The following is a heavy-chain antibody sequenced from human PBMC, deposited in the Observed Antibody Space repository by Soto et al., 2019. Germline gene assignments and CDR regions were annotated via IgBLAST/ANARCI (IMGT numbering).Heavy chain of an antibody. CDR1: GGSISSYY. Sequence: PSETLSLTCTVSGGSISSYYWSWIRQPPGKGLEWIGYIYYSGSTNYNPSLKSRVTISVDTSKNQFSLKLSSVTAADTAVYYCASLARGSSSWYGDYYYGMDVWGQGTTVTVSS. D-gene: IGHD6-13*01. CDR2: IYYSGST. V-gene: IGHV4-59*01. J-gene: IGHJ6*02. CDR3: ASLARGSSSWYGDYYYGMDV.